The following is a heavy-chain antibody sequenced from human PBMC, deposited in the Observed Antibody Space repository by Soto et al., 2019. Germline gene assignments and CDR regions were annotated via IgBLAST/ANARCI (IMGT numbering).Heavy chain of an antibody. CDR1: GASISGSYE. CDR3: VTPLNYDFWRVGGGHYYFDY. Sequence: SETLSLTCAVSGASISGSYEWNRVRQPPGKGLEWIGKIYHSGSTNYNPSLKNRVTMSVDKSKNQFSLRLSSVTAADTAVYFCVTPLNYDFWRVGGGHYYFDYWGQGNLVTVSS. CDR2: IYHSGST. D-gene: IGHD3-3*01. J-gene: IGHJ4*02. V-gene: IGHV4-4*02.